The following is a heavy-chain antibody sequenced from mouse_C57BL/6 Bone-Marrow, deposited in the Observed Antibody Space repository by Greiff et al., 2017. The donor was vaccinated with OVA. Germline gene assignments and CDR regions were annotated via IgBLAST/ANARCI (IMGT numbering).Heavy chain of an antibody. V-gene: IGHV1-76*01. CDR3: ARSSITTVVAPDY. J-gene: IGHJ2*01. D-gene: IGHD1-1*01. CDR1: GYTFTDYY. CDR2: IYPGSGNT. Sequence: QVQLQQSGAELVRPGASVKLSCKASGYTFTDYYINWVKQRPGQGLEWIARIYPGSGNTYYNEKFKGKATLTAEKSSSTAYMQLGSLTSEDSAVYFCARSSITTVVAPDYWGQGTTLTVSS.